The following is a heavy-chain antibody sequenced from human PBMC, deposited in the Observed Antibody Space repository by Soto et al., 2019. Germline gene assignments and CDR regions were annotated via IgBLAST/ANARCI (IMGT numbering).Heavy chain of an antibody. CDR1: GFTFTSSA. V-gene: IGHV1-58*01. Sequence: GASVKVSCKASGFTFTSSAVQWVRHARGQRLEWIGWIVVGSGNTNYAQKFQERVTITRDMSTSTAYMELSSLRSEDTAVYYCAADYYYGSGCYPYYYFYDMAFSGQGTTVTVS. CDR3: AADYYYGSGCYPYYYFYDMAF. CDR2: IVVGSGNT. J-gene: IGHJ6*02. D-gene: IGHD3-10*01.